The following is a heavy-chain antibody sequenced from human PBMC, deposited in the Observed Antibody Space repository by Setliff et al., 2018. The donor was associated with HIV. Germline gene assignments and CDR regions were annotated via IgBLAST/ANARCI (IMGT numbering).Heavy chain of an antibody. V-gene: IGHV5-51*01. CDR2: IYPRDSAP. CDR3: ARHNPCSDGNCVHFDY. J-gene: IGHJ4*02. CDR1: GNSFTKYR. D-gene: IGHD2-15*01. Sequence: GESLKISCKGSGNSFTKYRIGWVRQMPGKGLEWMGIIYPRDSAPKYSPSFQGQVTISADKSIDIAYLQWGSLQASDTAIYYCARHNPCSDGNCVHFDYWGQGTLVTVSS.